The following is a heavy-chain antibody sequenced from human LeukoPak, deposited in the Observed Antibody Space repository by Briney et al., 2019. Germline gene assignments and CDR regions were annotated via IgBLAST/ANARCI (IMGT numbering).Heavy chain of an antibody. J-gene: IGHJ4*02. CDR3: AREAAAGWVDY. V-gene: IGHV6-1*01. Sequence: SQTLSLTCAISGDSVSSNTGVWTWIRQSPSRGFEWLGRTFYRSKWYNHYAVSVKSRITINPDTSKNQFSLQLNSVTPEDAAVYYCAREAAAGWVDYWGQGTLVTVSS. CDR2: TFYRSKWYN. D-gene: IGHD6-13*01. CDR1: GDSVSSNTGV.